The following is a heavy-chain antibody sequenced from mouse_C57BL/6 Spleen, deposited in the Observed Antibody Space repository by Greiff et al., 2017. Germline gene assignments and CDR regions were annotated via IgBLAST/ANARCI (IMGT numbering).Heavy chain of an antibody. V-gene: IGHV5-17*01. J-gene: IGHJ3*01. CDR2: ISSGSSTI. CDR1: GFTFSDYG. Sequence: EVKLVESGGGLVKPGGSLKLSCAASGFTFSDYGMHWVRQAPEKGLEWVAYISSGSSTIYYADTVKGRFTSSRDNAKNTLFLQMTSLRSEDTAMYYCARPGNDYDERFAYWGQGTLVTVSA. CDR3: ARPGNDYDERFAY. D-gene: IGHD2-4*01.